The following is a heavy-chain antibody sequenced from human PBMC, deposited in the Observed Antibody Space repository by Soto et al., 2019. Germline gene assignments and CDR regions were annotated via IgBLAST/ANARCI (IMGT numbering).Heavy chain of an antibody. V-gene: IGHV4-59*01. CDR3: ARETYSRSWNNYYYYYMDV. D-gene: IGHD6-13*01. CDR1: GGSISSYY. CDR2: IYYSGST. Sequence: QVQLQESGPGLVKPSETLSLTCTVSGGSISSYYWSWIRQPPGKGLEWIGYIYYSGSTNYNPSLKSRVTISVDTSKNQFSLKLSSVTAADTAVYYCARETYSRSWNNYYYYYMDVWGKGTTVTVSS. J-gene: IGHJ6*03.